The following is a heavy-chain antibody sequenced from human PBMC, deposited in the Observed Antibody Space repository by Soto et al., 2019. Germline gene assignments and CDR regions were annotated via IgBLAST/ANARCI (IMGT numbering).Heavy chain of an antibody. CDR2: ISPKSGGT. D-gene: IGHD3-9*01. Sequence: QVQLVQSGAEVKKPGASVKVSCEASGYNFIDYYIHWVRQAPGQGFEWVGRISPKSGGTNSAQKFEGRVTMTWDTSLNTAYMELSSRKSDDTAVYYCARPPGYISDWYYFDLWGQGTRFTVAS. V-gene: IGHV1-2*02. CDR1: GYNFIDYY. J-gene: IGHJ4*02. CDR3: ARPPGYISDWYYFDL.